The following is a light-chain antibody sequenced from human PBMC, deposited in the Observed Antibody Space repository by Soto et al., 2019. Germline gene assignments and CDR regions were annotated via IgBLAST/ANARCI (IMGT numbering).Light chain of an antibody. CDR3: GTWDTSLSAVV. CDR1: TSNIGSNF. CDR2: DNI. V-gene: IGLV1-51*01. J-gene: IGLJ3*02. Sequence: QSVLTLPPSVSAAPGQKVTISCSGSTSNIGSNFVSWYQQVPGTAPKLLVYDNIQRPSGIPDRFSGSKSGTSATLGITGLQTGDEADYYCGTWDTSLSAVVFGGGTKLTVL.